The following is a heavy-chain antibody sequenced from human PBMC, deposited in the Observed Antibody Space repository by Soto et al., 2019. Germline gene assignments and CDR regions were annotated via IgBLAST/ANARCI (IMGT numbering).Heavy chain of an antibody. D-gene: IGHD2-2*01. V-gene: IGHV1-69*13. CDR1: GGAFSSYA. Sequence: ASVKVSCKASGGAFSSYAISWVRQAPGQGLEWMGGIIPIFGTANYAQKFQGRVTITADESTSTAYMELSSLRSEDTAVYYCARWYCSSTSCYQDYYYGMDVWGQGTTVTVSS. CDR3: ARWYCSSTSCYQDYYYGMDV. J-gene: IGHJ6*02. CDR2: IIPIFGTA.